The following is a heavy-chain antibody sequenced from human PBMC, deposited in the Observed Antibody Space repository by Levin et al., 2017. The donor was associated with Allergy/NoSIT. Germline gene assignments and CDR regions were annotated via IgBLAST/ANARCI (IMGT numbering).Heavy chain of an antibody. CDR3: ARGRYQLLRYHWFDP. Sequence: SETLSLTCTVSGGSISSGGYYWSWIRQHPGKGLEWIGYIYYSGSTYYNPSLQSRVTISVDTSKNQLSLKLSSVTAADTAVYDCARGRYQLLRYHWFDPWGQGTLVTVSS. CDR1: GGSISSGGYY. D-gene: IGHD2-2*01. V-gene: IGHV4-31*03. CDR2: IYYSGST. J-gene: IGHJ5*02.